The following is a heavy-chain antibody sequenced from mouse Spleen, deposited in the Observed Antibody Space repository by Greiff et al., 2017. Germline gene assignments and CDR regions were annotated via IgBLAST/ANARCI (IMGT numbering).Heavy chain of an antibody. CDR1: GFSLTSYG. V-gene: IGHV2-2*01. D-gene: IGHD2-1*01. CDR2: IWSGGST. Sequence: QVQLKESGPGLVQPSQSLSITCTVSGFSLTSYGVHWVRQSPGKGLEWLGVIWSGGSTDYNAAFISRLSISKDNSKSQVFFKMNSLQADDTAIYYCASPYGTGYFDVWGAGTTVTVSS. CDR3: ASPYGTGYFDV. J-gene: IGHJ1*01.